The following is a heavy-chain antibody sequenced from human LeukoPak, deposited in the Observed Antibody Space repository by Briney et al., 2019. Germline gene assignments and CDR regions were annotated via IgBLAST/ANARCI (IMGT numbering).Heavy chain of an antibody. D-gene: IGHD3-3*01. J-gene: IGHJ6*04. Sequence: GGTLRLSCAASGFTFSTYSMNWVRQPPGKGLEWVSSISSSGSYIYYADSVKGRFTISRDSAKNSMYLQMNSLRAEDTAVYYCARVMSITIFGVAPTDVWGKGTTVTVSS. CDR2: ISSSGSYI. CDR3: ARVMSITIFGVAPTDV. CDR1: GFTFSTYS. V-gene: IGHV3-21*01.